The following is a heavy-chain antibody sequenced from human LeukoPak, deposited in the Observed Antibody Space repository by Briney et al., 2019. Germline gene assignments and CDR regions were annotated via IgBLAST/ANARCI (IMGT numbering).Heavy chain of an antibody. CDR2: IYYSGST. J-gene: IGHJ4*02. Sequence: SETLSLTCTVSGGSISSYYWSWIRQPAGKGLEWIGYIYYSGSTYYNPSLKSRVTISVDTSKNQFSLKLSSVTAADTAVYYCARVYYYDSSGYFDYWGQGTLVTVSS. D-gene: IGHD3-22*01. V-gene: IGHV4-59*06. CDR3: ARVYYYDSSGYFDY. CDR1: GGSISSYY.